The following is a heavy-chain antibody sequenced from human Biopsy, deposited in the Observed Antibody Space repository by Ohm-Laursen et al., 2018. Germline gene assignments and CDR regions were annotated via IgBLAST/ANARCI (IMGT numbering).Heavy chain of an antibody. CDR3: VKGTQLLEN. J-gene: IGHJ4*02. V-gene: IGHV3-23*01. Sequence: SLRLSCAAFGFTFRKYAMSWVRQAPGKGLELVSTIGNTGATFYADSVKGRFIISRDTSKNTVYPQMNSLRVEDTAVYYCVKGTQLLENWGQGTQVTVSS. CDR1: GFTFRKYA. D-gene: IGHD3-10*01. CDR2: IGNTGAT.